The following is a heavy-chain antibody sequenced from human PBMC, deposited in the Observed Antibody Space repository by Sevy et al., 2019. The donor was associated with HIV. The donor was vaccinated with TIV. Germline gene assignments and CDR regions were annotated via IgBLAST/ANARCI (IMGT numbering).Heavy chain of an antibody. Sequence: GGSLRLSCAASGYTFRTYGIHWVRQAPGKGLEWVSLINCDGGRTYYADSVKGRFTISRDNPKNTLYLQMISLRADDTAVYYCARAGPRSETGDYAWFDTWGQGTLVTVSS. V-gene: IGHV3-23*01. D-gene: IGHD4-17*01. J-gene: IGHJ5*02. CDR1: GYTFRTYG. CDR2: INCDGGRT. CDR3: ARAGPRSETGDYAWFDT.